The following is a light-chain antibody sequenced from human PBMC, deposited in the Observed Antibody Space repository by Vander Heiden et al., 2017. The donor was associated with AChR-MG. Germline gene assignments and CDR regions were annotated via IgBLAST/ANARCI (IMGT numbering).Light chain of an antibody. CDR3: QQNSSSPPWT. J-gene: IGKJ1*01. V-gene: IGKV3-20*01. CDR2: GAS. Sequence: LFTPSPRSLCWSPGDRATLSCRARQSISDSYLAWYHQKPGQAPRLVVYGASRRAAGIPDRFSGSGYGTDFTLTISRLEPEDFAVYYCQQNSSSPPWTFGQGTKVEIK. CDR1: QSISDSY.